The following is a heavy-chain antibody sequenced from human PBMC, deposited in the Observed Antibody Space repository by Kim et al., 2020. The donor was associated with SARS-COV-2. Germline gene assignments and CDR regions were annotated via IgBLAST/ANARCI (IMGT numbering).Heavy chain of an antibody. Sequence: GGSLRLSCAASGFTFSSYAMHWVRQAPGKGLEWVAVISYDGSNKYYADSVKGRFTISRDNSKNTLYLQMNSLRAEDTAVYYCARDRGVYCGGDCFDAFDIWGQGTMVTVSS. CDR2: ISYDGSNK. V-gene: IGHV3-30-3*01. CDR1: GFTFSSYA. D-gene: IGHD2-21*01. CDR3: ARDRGVYCGGDCFDAFDI. J-gene: IGHJ3*02.